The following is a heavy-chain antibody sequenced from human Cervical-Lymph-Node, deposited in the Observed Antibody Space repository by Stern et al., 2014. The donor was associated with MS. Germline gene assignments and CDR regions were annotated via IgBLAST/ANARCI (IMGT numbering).Heavy chain of an antibody. V-gene: IGHV4-59*01. CDR2: VFISGST. J-gene: IGHJ6*02. D-gene: IGHD4-11*01. CDR1: GGSIGSYY. CDR3: ARKSSNSPYYYAMDV. Sequence: VQLVESGPGVVKPSETLSLICTVSGGSIGSYYWNWIRQSPEKGLEWIGYVFISGSTIHHPSFQGRVTISLDTSKNQFSLRLSSVTAGDTAVYYCARKSSNSPYYYAMDVWCQGTTVTVSS.